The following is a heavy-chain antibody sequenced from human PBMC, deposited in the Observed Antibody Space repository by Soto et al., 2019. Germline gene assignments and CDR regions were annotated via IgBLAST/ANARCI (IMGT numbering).Heavy chain of an antibody. CDR3: ARRKHGDVGGWGEFEY. J-gene: IGHJ4*02. CDR2: IYYSGTT. CDR1: GGSISSSSYH. V-gene: IGHV4-39*01. D-gene: IGHD6-19*01. Sequence: QLQLQESGPGLVKPSETLSLTCTVSGGSISSSSYHWGWIRQAPGKGLECIGSIYYSGTTYYNPSLKRRVAISVDTSKNQFPLKLSSVTAADTAVYYCARRKHGDVGGWGEFEYWGQGTLVTVSS.